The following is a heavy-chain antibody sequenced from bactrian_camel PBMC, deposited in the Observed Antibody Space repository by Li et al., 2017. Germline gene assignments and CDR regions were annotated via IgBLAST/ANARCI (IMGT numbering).Heavy chain of an antibody. V-gene: IGHV3-2*01. CDR2: IYSDGSNT. Sequence: HVQLVESGGGLVQPGGSLRLSCAASGTSGITSVSYYMSWVRQAPGKGLEWVSSIYSDGSNTYYADSVKGRFTISKDNTKNTLYLQMNSLKPEDTAMYYCAATLGASDGNCVGYCSGPYCYTGWYWGQGTQVTVS. CDR3: AATLGASDGNCVGYCSGPYCYTGWY. CDR1: GTSGITSVSYY. D-gene: IGHD2*01. J-gene: IGHJ4*01.